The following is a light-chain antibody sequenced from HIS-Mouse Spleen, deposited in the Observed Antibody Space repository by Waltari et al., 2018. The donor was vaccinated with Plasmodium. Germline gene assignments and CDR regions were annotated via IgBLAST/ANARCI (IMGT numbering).Light chain of an antibody. Sequence: SYELTQPPSVSVSPGQTARITCYGDALPKNTAYWYQKKSRQAPVLVIYEDSKRPSGIPERFSGSSSGTMATLTISGAQVEDEADYYCYSTDSSGNHRVFGGGTKLTVL. CDR1: ALPKNT. J-gene: IGLJ3*02. CDR3: YSTDSSGNHRV. V-gene: IGLV3-10*01. CDR2: EDS.